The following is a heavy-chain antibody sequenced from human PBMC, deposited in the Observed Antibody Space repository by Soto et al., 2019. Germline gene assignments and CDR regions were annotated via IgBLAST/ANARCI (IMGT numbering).Heavy chain of an antibody. CDR3: ARPGGNCFDAFDI. CDR1: GFSLSTSGMC. V-gene: IGHV2-70*01. J-gene: IGHJ3*02. D-gene: IGHD2-15*01. CDR2: IEWDDDK. Sequence: SGPTLVNPTQTLTLTCTFSGFSLSTSGMCVSWIRQPPGKALEWLAVIEWDDDKYYNTSLKTRLTISKDTSKNQVVLTMTNMDPVDTATYYCARPGGNCFDAFDIWGQGTMVTVSS.